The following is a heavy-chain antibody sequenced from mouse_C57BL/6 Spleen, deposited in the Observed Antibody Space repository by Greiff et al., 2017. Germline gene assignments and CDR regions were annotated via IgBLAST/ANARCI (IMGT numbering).Heavy chain of an antibody. D-gene: IGHD1-1*01. V-gene: IGHV1-59*01. CDR1: GYTFTSYW. J-gene: IGHJ3*01. Sequence: QVQLKQPGAELVRPGTSVKLSCKASGYTFTSYWMHWVKQRPGQGLEWIGVIDPSDSYTNYNQKFNGKATLTVDTSSSTAYMQLSSLTSEDSAVYYCARCGVGITTVEGFAYWGQGPLVTVAA. CDR2: IDPSDSYT. CDR3: ARCGVGITTVEGFAY.